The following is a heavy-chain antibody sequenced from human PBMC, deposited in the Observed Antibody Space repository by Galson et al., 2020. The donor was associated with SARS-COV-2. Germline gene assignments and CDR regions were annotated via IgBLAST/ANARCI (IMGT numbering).Heavy chain of an antibody. CDR1: GFTLSSYE. CDR3: ARVGLIIAYYYMDV. CDR2: ISSSGSII. V-gene: IGHV3-48*03. D-gene: IGHD3-16*01. J-gene: IGHJ6*03. Sequence: GESLKISCAASGFTLSSYEMNWVRQAPGKGLEWVSYISSSGSIIYYADSVKGRFTISRDNAKNSLYLQMNSLRAEDTAVYYCARVGLIIAYYYMDVWGKGTTVTVSS.